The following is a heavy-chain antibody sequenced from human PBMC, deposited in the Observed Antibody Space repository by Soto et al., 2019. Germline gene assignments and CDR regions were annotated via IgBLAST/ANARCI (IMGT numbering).Heavy chain of an antibody. CDR2: IIPIFGTA. CDR3: ARDRYHYYDSSGYNGRRYYYGMDV. D-gene: IGHD3-22*01. CDR1: GGTFSSYA. V-gene: IGHV1-69*06. Sequence: ASVKVSCKASGGTFSSYAISWVRQAPGQGLEWMGGIIPIFGTANYAQKFQGRVTITADKSTSTAYMELSSLRSEDTAVYYCARDRYHYYDSSGYNGRRYYYGMDVWGQGTTVTVSS. J-gene: IGHJ6*02.